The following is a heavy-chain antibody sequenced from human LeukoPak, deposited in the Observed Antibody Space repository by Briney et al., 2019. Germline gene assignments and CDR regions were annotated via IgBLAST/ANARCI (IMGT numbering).Heavy chain of an antibody. CDR3: ATGKAQLWSLFDY. D-gene: IGHD5-18*01. CDR2: INPNSGGT. J-gene: IGHJ4*02. V-gene: IGHV1-2*02. Sequence: ASVKVSCKASGYTFTGYYMHWVRRAPGQGLEWMGWINPNSGGTNYAQKFQGRVTMTEDTSTDTAYMELSSLRSEDTAVYYCATGKAQLWSLFDYWGQGTLVTVSS. CDR1: GYTFTGYY.